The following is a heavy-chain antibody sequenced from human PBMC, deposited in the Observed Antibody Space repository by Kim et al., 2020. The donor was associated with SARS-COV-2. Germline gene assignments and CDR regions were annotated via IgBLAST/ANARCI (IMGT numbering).Heavy chain of an antibody. CDR3: TRTYYYDSSGYLNYYYYGMDG. Sequence: GGSLRLFCAASGFTFSNAWMSWVRQAPGKGLEWVGRIKSKTDGGTTDYAAPVKGRFTISRDDSKNTLYLQMNSLKTEDTAVYYCTRTYYYDSSGYLNYYYYGMDGWGQGTTVTVSS. V-gene: IGHV3-15*01. D-gene: IGHD3-22*01. CDR1: GFTFSNAW. J-gene: IGHJ6*02. CDR2: IKSKTDGGTT.